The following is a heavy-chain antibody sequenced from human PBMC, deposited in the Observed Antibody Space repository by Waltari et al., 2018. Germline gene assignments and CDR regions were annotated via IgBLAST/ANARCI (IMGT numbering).Heavy chain of an antibody. CDR1: GGSISSYS. CDR3: ARGFAVPAAWNYYYYYGMDV. J-gene: IGHJ6*02. V-gene: IGHV4-59*01. CDR2: IYYSGST. Sequence: QVQLQESGPGLVKPSETLSLTCTVSGGSISSYSWSWIRQPQGKGLEWIGYIYYSGSTNYTPSLKSRFTISVDTSKNQFSLKLSSVTAADTAVYYCARGFAVPAAWNYYYYYGMDVWGQGTTVTVSS. D-gene: IGHD2-2*01.